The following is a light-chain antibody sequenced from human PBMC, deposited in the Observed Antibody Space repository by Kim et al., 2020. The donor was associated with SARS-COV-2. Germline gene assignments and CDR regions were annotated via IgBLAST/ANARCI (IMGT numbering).Light chain of an antibody. J-gene: IGKJ2*01. CDR2: DAV. CDR3: QQYDLLPYT. Sequence: SASAGETVTITCQASHDIRKCLNWFQQKPGKAPKLLISDAVRLETGVPSRFSGSGSGTHFTLTITRLLPEDIATYFCQQYDLLPYTFGQGTKLEI. CDR1: HDIRKC. V-gene: IGKV1-33*01.